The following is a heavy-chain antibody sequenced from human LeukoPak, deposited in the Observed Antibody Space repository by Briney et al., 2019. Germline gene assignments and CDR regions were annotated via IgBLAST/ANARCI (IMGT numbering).Heavy chain of an antibody. CDR2: ISSSSSYI. J-gene: IGHJ3*02. D-gene: IGHD4-17*01. Sequence: GGSLRLSCAASGFTFSSYSMNWVRQAPGKGLEWVSSISSSSSYIYYADSVKGRFTISRDNAKNSLYLQMNSLRAEDTAVYYCARAVQGGDYPDAFDIWGQGTMVTVSS. V-gene: IGHV3-21*01. CDR1: GFTFSSYS. CDR3: ARAVQGGDYPDAFDI.